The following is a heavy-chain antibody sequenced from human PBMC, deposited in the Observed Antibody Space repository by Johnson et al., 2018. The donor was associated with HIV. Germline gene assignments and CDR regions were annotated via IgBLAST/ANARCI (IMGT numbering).Heavy chain of an antibody. J-gene: IGHJ3*02. Sequence: ANNFATLYSVSVEGRATVSRDDSKNMAYLRLSRLRTEDTAVYYCAREHGPDEGYYDGRYYSGFDIWGQGTMVTVSS. CDR3: AREHGPDEGYYDGRYYSGFDI. D-gene: IGHD3-22*01. V-gene: IGHV3-73*01. CDR2: ANNFAT.